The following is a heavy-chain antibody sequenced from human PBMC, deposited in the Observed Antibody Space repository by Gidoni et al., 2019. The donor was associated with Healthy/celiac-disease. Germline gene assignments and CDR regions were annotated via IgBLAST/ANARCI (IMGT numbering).Heavy chain of an antibody. D-gene: IGHD3-10*01. J-gene: IGHJ6*02. Sequence: EVQLVESGGGLVQPGRSLRLSCAASGFTFDDSAMHWVRQAPGKGLEWVSGISWNSGSIGYADSVKGRCTISRDNAKKSLYLQMNSLRAEDTALYYCAKDTMVQGVKGYYYYGMDVWGQGTTVTVSS. CDR3: AKDTMVQGVKGYYYYGMDV. CDR2: ISWNSGSI. CDR1: GFTFDDSA. V-gene: IGHV3-9*01.